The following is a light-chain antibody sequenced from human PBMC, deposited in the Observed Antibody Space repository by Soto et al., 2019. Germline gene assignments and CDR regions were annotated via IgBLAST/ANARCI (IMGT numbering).Light chain of an antibody. CDR3: SSYTSSSTLGYV. V-gene: IGLV2-14*01. CDR2: DVS. Sequence: QSALTQPASVSGSPGQSITISCTGTNSDVGGYNYVSWYQQHPGKAPKLMIYDVSNRPSGVSNRFSGSKSGNTASLTISGLQAEDEADYYCSSYTSSSTLGYVFGTGTKLTVL. J-gene: IGLJ1*01. CDR1: NSDVGGYNY.